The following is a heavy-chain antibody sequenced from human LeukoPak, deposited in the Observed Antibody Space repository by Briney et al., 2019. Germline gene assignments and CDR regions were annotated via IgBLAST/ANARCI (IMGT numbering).Heavy chain of an antibody. V-gene: IGHV4-59*01. J-gene: IGHJ5*02. CDR2: IYYSGST. D-gene: IGHD2-2*01. CDR3: ARDLIGYCSSTSCWFDP. Sequence: SETLSLTCTVSGGSISSYYWSWIRQPPGKGLEWIGYIYYSGSTNYKPSLKSRVTISVDTSKNQFSLKLSSVTAADTAVYYCARDLIGYCSSTSCWFDPWGQGTLVTVSS. CDR1: GGSISSYY.